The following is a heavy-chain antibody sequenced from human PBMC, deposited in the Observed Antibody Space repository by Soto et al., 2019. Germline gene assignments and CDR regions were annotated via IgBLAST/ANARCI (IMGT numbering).Heavy chain of an antibody. V-gene: IGHV4-39*01. Sequence: PSETLSLTCTVSGGSISSSSYYWGWIRQPPGKGLEWIGSIYYSGSTYYNPSLKSRVNISVDTSKNKFSLKLSSVTAADTAVYYCARLIGGLRWNYYYGMDVWGQGLTVYVSS. D-gene: IGHD4-17*01. J-gene: IGHJ6*02. CDR1: GGSISSSSYY. CDR2: IYYSGST. CDR3: ARLIGGLRWNYYYGMDV.